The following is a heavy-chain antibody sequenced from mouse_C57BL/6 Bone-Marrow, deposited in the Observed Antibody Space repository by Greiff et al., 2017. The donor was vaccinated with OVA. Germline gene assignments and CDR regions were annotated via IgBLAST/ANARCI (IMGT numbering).Heavy chain of an antibody. J-gene: IGHJ4*01. CDR3: TRGYSNYYAMDY. V-gene: IGHV1-15*01. Sequence: VKLQESGAELVRPGASVTLSCKASGYTFTDYEMPWVKQTPVHGLEWIGAIDPETGGTAYNQKFKGKAILTADKSSSPAYMELRSLTSEDSAVYYCTRGYSNYYAMDYWGQGTSVTVSA. CDR1: GYTFTDYE. CDR2: IDPETGGT. D-gene: IGHD2-5*01.